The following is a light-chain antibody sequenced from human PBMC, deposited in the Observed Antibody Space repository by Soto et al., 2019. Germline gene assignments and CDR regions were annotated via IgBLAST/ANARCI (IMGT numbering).Light chain of an antibody. Sequence: AIRMTQSPSSFSASTGDRVTITCRASQGISSYLAWYQQKLGKAPKLLIYAASTLQSRVPSRFSGSASGTDFTLTISCLQSEDFATYYCQQYYSYPQTFGQGTKVEIK. J-gene: IGKJ1*01. CDR3: QQYYSYPQT. CDR1: QGISSY. CDR2: AAS. V-gene: IGKV1-8*01.